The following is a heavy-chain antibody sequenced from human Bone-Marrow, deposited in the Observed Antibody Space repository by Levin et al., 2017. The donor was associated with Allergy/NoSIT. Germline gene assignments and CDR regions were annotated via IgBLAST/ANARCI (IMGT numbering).Heavy chain of an antibody. Sequence: GGSLRLSCGASGFIFSDYYMSWIRQTPGKGLEWVSYISSRGSTIHYADHVKGRFTISRDNSKNSLYLHMTSLRVDDAAVYFCARNLESYDSSGYASYFYSLDIWGQGTTVTVSS. CDR2: ISSRGSTI. CDR3: ARNLESYDSSGYASYFYSLDI. CDR1: GFIFSDYY. D-gene: IGHD3-22*01. V-gene: IGHV3-11*01. J-gene: IGHJ6*02.